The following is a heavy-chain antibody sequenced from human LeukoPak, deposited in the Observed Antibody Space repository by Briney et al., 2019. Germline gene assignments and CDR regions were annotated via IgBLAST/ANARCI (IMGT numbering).Heavy chain of an antibody. J-gene: IGHJ5*02. CDR3: ARSTIPAAPAVWFDP. Sequence: GESLKISCKGSGDSFTSYWIGWVRQMPGKGLEWMGIIYPGDSDTRYSPSFQGQVTISADKSISTAYLQWSSLKASDTAMYYCARSTIPAAPAVWFDPWGQGTLVTVSS. V-gene: IGHV5-51*01. CDR2: IYPGDSDT. CDR1: GDSFTSYW. D-gene: IGHD2-2*01.